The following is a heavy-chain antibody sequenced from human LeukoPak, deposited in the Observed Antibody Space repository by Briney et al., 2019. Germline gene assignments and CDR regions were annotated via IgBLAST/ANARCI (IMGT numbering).Heavy chain of an antibody. D-gene: IGHD3-10*01. Sequence: GGSLRLSCAASGFTFSSYWMSWVRQAPGKGLEWVANIRRDGSGKYYVDSVKGRFTISRDNAKNTLYLQMNSLRGEDTAVYDCARDWDGSGKVFDYWGQGTLVTVSS. CDR2: IRRDGSGK. V-gene: IGHV3-7*03. J-gene: IGHJ4*02. CDR1: GFTFSSYW. CDR3: ARDWDGSGKVFDY.